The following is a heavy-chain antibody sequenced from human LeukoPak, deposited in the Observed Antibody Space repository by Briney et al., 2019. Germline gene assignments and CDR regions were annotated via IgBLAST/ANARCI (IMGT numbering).Heavy chain of an antibody. Sequence: GESLKISCKGSGYKFTNYWIAWVRQMPGQGLEWLGIIYPRDSDTRYSPSFQGQVSISVDTSIDTAYLQWSSVKTSDTAMYYCARLLAAPYYINFWGQGTLVTVSS. CDR3: ARLLAAPYYINF. J-gene: IGHJ4*02. CDR1: GYKFTNYW. D-gene: IGHD6-25*01. CDR2: IYPRDSDT. V-gene: IGHV5-51*01.